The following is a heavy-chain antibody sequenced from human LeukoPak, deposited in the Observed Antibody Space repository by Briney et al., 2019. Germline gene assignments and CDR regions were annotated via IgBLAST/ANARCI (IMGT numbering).Heavy chain of an antibody. J-gene: IGHJ4*02. CDR2: IYSGGST. D-gene: IGHD7-27*01. CDR3: ARRSTINWGIDY. V-gene: IGHV3-66*04. CDR1: GFTFSNNY. Sequence: PGGSLRLSCAASGFTFSNNYMTWVRQAPGKGLEWVSVIYSGGSTYYADSVKGRFTISRDNSKNTLYLQMNSLRAEDTAVYYCARRSTINWGIDYWGQGTLVTVSS.